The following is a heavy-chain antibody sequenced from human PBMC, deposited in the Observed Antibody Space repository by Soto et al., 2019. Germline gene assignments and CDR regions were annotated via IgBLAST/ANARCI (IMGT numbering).Heavy chain of an antibody. D-gene: IGHD3-10*01. CDR2: IHYSGST. CDR1: GASISTDGHY. V-gene: IGHV4-31*03. CDR3: ARDSRGYYFDY. J-gene: IGHJ4*02. Sequence: PSETLSLTCTVSGASISTDGHYWSWIRQHPGKDLEWIGYIHYSGSTYYNPSLKSRVAISVDTSQSQYFLSLYSVTAADTALYYCARDSRGYYFDYWGQGALVTV.